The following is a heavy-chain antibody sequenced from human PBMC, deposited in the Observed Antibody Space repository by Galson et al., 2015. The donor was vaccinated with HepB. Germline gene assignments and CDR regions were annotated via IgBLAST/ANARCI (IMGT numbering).Heavy chain of an antibody. CDR2: IYNRDGGK. CDR3: AKDLLHYGMDV. J-gene: IGHJ6*02. CDR1: GFSARNYW. V-gene: IGHV3-66*01. Sequence: SLRLACAASGFSARNYWMNWVRQAPGKGPGWVSVIYNRDGGKEYADSVKGRFIISRDNSKNTLYLQMNSLRAEDTAVYYCAKDLLHYGMDVWRQGALVTVSS.